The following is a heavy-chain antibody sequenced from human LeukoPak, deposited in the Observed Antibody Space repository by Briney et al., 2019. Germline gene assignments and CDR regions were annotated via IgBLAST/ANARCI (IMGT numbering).Heavy chain of an antibody. V-gene: IGHV4-31*03. J-gene: IGHJ6*02. Sequence: SQTLSLTCTVSGGSISSGGYYWSWIRQHPGKGLEWIGYIYYSGSTYYNPSLKSRVTISVDTSKNQFSLKLSSVTAADTAVYYCARNPSYCSGGSCYPLYYYYYGMDVWGQGTTVTVSS. D-gene: IGHD2-15*01. CDR3: ARNPSYCSGGSCYPLYYYYYGMDV. CDR2: IYYSGST. CDR1: GGSISSGGYY.